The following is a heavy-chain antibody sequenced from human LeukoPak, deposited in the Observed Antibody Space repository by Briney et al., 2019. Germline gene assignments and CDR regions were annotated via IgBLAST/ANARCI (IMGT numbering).Heavy chain of an antibody. V-gene: IGHV3-7*01. Sequence: GGSLRLSCAASGFTFSAYWMAWVRQAPGKGLEWVANIKGDGSEKYHGDSVTGRFTISRDNAKNSLYLQMNSLRAEDTAIYYCASYRVSHGMDVWGQGTTVTVSS. J-gene: IGHJ6*02. CDR1: GFTFSAYW. D-gene: IGHD1-26*01. CDR2: IKGDGSEK. CDR3: ASYRVSHGMDV.